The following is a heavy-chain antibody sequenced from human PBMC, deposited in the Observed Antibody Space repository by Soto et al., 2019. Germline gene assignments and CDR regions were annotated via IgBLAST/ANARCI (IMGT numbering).Heavy chain of an antibody. CDR3: VRESRERQVVDFDY. Sequence: ETLSLTCAVSGGSVSSRSYYWSWIRQSPGKGLEWIGYIYKTWTTNYNPSLKSRVTISVDTSRNQFYLNLNSVTAADTAGYYCVRESRERQVVDFDYWGQGTLVTVYS. CDR2: IYKTWTT. CDR1: GGSVSSRSYY. V-gene: IGHV4-61*01. J-gene: IGHJ4*02. D-gene: IGHD2-15*01.